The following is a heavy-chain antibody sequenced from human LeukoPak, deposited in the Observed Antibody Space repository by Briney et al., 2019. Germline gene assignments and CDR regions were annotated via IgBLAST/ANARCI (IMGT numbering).Heavy chain of an antibody. D-gene: IGHD6-13*01. CDR3: ARGFIAAVKWIPYNWFDP. V-gene: IGHV3-11*06. J-gene: IGHJ5*02. Sequence: GRFTISRDNAKNSLYLQMNSLRAEDTAVYYCARGFIAAVKWIPYNWFDPWGQGTLVTVSS.